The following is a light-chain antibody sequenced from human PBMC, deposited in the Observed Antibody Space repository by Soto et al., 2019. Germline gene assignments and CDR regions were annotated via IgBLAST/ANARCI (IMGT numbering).Light chain of an antibody. Sequence: QSVLTQPASVSGSPGQSITISCTGTSSDVGSYNLVSWYQQHPGKAPELMIYEGSKRPSGVSNRFSGSKSGNTASLTISGLQAEDEADYYCSSYTSSSTPRVFGTGTKVTVL. CDR2: EGS. CDR1: SSDVGSYNL. V-gene: IGLV2-14*02. J-gene: IGLJ1*01. CDR3: SSYTSSSTPRV.